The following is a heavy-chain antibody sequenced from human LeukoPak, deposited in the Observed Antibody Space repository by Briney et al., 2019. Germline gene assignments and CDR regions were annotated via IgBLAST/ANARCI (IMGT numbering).Heavy chain of an antibody. CDR2: IYHSGST. CDR3: ARNYFDVLTGYSPPDY. CDR1: GGSISSSNW. J-gene: IGHJ4*02. D-gene: IGHD3-9*01. V-gene: IGHV4-4*02. Sequence: SETLSLTCAVSGGSISSSNWWSWVRQPPGKGLEWIGEIYHSGSTNYNPSLKSRVTISVDKSKNQFSLKLSSVTAADTAVYYCARNYFDVLTGYSPPDYWGQGTLVTVSS.